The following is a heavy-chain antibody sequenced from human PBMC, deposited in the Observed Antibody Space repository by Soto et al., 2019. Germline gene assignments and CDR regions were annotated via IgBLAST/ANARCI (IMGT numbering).Heavy chain of an antibody. J-gene: IGHJ6*01. Sequence: SVKVSCKASGGTFSSYAISWVRQAPGQGLEWMGGIIPIFGTANYAQKFQGSVTITADESTSTAYMELSSLRSEDTAVYYCARGGYDDIVVVVAATGYYYYGMDVWGQGTTVTVPS. CDR1: GGTFSSYA. CDR3: ARGGYDDIVVVVAATGYYYYGMDV. V-gene: IGHV1-69*13. D-gene: IGHD2-15*01. CDR2: IIPIFGTA.